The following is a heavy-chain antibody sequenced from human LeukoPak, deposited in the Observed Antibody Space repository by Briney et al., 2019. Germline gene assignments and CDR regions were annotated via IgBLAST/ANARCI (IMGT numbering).Heavy chain of an antibody. V-gene: IGHV4-59*01. D-gene: IGHD3-10*01. Sequence: SETLSLTCTVSGGSISRYYWSWIRQPPGKGLEWIGYIYYSGSTNYNPSLKSRVTISVDTSKNQFSLKLSSVTAADTAVYYCARVRVYYYGMDVWGKGTTVTVSS. J-gene: IGHJ6*04. CDR2: IYYSGST. CDR3: ARVRVYYYGMDV. CDR1: GGSISRYY.